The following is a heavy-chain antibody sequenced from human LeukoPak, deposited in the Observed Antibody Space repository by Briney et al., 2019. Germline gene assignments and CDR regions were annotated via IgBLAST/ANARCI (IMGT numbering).Heavy chain of an antibody. D-gene: IGHD6-13*01. J-gene: IGHJ4*02. CDR1: GGSISSYY. V-gene: IGHV4-59*01. CDR2: IYYSGST. Sequence: TSETLSLTCTVSGGSISSYYWSWLRQPPGKGLEWIGYIYYSGSTNYNPSLKSRVTISVDTSKNQFSLKLSSVTAADTAVYYCARDVAAADTHFDYWGQGTLVTVSS. CDR3: ARDVAAADTHFDY.